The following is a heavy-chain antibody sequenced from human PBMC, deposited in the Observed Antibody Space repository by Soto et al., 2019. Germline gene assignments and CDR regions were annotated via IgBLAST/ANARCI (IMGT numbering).Heavy chain of an antibody. V-gene: IGHV1-2*04. J-gene: IGHJ5*02. CDR2: INPNSGGT. D-gene: IGHD2-2*01. CDR1: GYTFTGYY. Sequence: GASVKVSCKXSGYTFTGYYMHWVRQAPGQGLEWMGWINPNSGGTNYAQKFQGWVTMTRDTSISTAYMELSRLRSDDTAVYYCARDSGYCSSTSCYDWFDPWGQGTLVTVSS. CDR3: ARDSGYCSSTSCYDWFDP.